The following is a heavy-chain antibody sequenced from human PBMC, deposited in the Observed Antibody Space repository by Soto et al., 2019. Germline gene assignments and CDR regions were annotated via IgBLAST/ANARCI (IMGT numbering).Heavy chain of an antibody. J-gene: IGHJ6*02. CDR1: GFTFSTYS. CDR2: ISSRSYTI. V-gene: IGHV3-48*02. D-gene: IGHD6-6*01. CDR3: ARGGCSSDNGLDV. Sequence: VQLVESGGGLVQPGGSLRLSCAASGFTFSTYSMNWVRQAPGQGLEWVSYISSRSYTIYYVDSVKGRFTISRDNAKNSLYLQMNSLRDEDTAVYYCARGGCSSDNGLDVWGQGTTVTVSS.